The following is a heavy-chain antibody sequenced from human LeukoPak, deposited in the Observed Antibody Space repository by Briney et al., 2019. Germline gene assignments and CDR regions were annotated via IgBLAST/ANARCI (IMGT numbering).Heavy chain of an antibody. V-gene: IGHV3-9*01. D-gene: IGHD3-3*01. CDR1: GFTFDDYA. CDR3: AKGGSYYDFWSGSPLDY. J-gene: IGHJ4*02. Sequence: GGSLRFSCAASGFTFDDYAMHWVRQAPGKGLEWVSGISWNSGSIGYADSVKGRFTISRDNAKNSLYLQMNSLRAEDTALYYCAKGGSYYDFWSGSPLDYWGQGTLVTVSS. CDR2: ISWNSGSI.